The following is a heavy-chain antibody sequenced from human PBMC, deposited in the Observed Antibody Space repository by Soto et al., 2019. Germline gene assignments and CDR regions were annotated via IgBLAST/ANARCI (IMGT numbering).Heavy chain of an antibody. CDR1: GGSISSYY. Sequence: SETLSLTCTVSGGSISSYYWSWIRQPPGKGLEWIGYIYYSGSTNYNPSLKSRVTISVDTSKNQFSLKLSSVTAADTAVYYCARGSQQLVRSYYYYGMDVWGQGTTVTVS. CDR2: IYYSGST. D-gene: IGHD6-13*01. CDR3: ARGSQQLVRSYYYYGMDV. J-gene: IGHJ6*02. V-gene: IGHV4-59*01.